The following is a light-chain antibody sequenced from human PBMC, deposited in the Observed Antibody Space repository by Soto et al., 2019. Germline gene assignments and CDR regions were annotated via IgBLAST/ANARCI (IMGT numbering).Light chain of an antibody. CDR3: QQRSNWPLT. Sequence: EIVLTQSPATLSLSPGERATLSCRASQSVYSYLAWYQQKPGQVPRLLIYEVSNRATGIPVRFSGSGSGTDFTLTISNLEPEDFAVYYCQQRSNWPLTFGGGTKVEIK. CDR2: EVS. CDR1: QSVYSY. J-gene: IGKJ4*01. V-gene: IGKV3-11*01.